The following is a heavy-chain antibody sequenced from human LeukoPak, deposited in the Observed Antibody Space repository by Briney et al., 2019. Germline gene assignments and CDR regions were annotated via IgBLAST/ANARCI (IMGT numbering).Heavy chain of an antibody. CDR2: ISSSSSTI. V-gene: IGHV3-48*01. J-gene: IGHJ4*02. CDR3: ASTTITGTIVH. D-gene: IGHD1-7*01. CDR1: GFTFSSYS. Sequence: GGSLRLSCAASGFTFSSYSMNWVRQAPGKGLEWVSYISSSSSTIYYADSVKGRFTISRDNAKNSLYLQMNSLRAEDTAVYYCASTTITGTIVHWGQGTLVTVSS.